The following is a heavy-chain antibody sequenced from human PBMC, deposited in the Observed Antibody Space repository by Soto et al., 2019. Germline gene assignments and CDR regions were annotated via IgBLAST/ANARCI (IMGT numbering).Heavy chain of an antibody. CDR2: IVPIFGTK. D-gene: IGHD3-3*01. CDR1: GGSFSSHA. Sequence: VPLVQSGAEVKKPGSSVKVSCKPSGGSFSSHAVSWVRQAPGQGLEWVGGIVPIFGTKNYAEKFQGRVTITADKSTSTVYMDLSSLKSEDTAVYFCARDRRDQTIFGMVGYFDLWGRGTLVSVSS. V-gene: IGHV1-69*06. J-gene: IGHJ2*01. CDR3: ARDRRDQTIFGMVGYFDL.